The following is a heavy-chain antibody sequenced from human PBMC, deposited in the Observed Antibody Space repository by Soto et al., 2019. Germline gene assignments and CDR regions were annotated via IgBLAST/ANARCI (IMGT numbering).Heavy chain of an antibody. CDR3: ARGGGWYGQCYFDC. V-gene: IGHV3-53*02. Sequence: VQLVETGGGLIQPGRSLRLSCAASGFIVSSSYMTWVRQAPGKGLEWVSVIYADGRTYYADSVKGRFTISRDNSKNTLYLQMNSLSAEDTAVYYCARGGGWYGQCYFDCWGQGTLVTVSS. J-gene: IGHJ4*02. CDR1: GFIVSSSY. D-gene: IGHD6-19*01. CDR2: IYADGRT.